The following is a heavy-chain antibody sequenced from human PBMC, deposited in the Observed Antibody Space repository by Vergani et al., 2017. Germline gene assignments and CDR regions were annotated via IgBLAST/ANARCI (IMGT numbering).Heavy chain of an antibody. CDR1: GFTFSSYA. CDR3: AKGGDCSSTSCYEGRGYYYGMGV. D-gene: IGHD2-2*01. CDR2: ISGSGGNT. Sequence: EVQLLESGGGLVQPGGSLRLSCAASGFTFSSYAMSWVRQVPGKGLEWVSGISGSGGNTYYANSVKGRFTISRDNSKNTLYLQMNSLRADDTAVYYCAKGGDCSSTSCYEGRGYYYGMGVWGQGTTVTFSS. V-gene: IGHV3-23*01. J-gene: IGHJ6*02.